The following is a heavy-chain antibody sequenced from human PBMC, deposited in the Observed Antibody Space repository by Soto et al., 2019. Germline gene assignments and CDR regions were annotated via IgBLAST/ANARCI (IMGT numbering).Heavy chain of an antibody. CDR3: AKDERFGRPQNYGMDV. V-gene: IGHV3-30*18. CDR2: ISYDGSNK. Sequence: QVQLVESGGGVVQPGRSLRLSCAASGFTFSSYGMHWVRQAPGKGLEWVAVISYDGSNKYYADSVKGRFTISRDNSKNTLYLQMNSLRAEDTAVYYCAKDERFGRPQNYGMDVWGQGTTVTVSS. J-gene: IGHJ6*02. D-gene: IGHD3-10*01. CDR1: GFTFSSYG.